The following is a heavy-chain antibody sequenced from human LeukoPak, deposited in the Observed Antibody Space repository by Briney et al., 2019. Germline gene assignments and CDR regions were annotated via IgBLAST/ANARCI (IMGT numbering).Heavy chain of an antibody. D-gene: IGHD2-15*01. CDR3: ARGGYVHYYYMDV. J-gene: IGHJ6*03. CDR2: IIPIFGTA. CDR1: GGTFSSYA. V-gene: IGHV1-69*13. Sequence: SVKVSCKASGGTFSSYATSWVRQAPGQGLEWMGGIIPIFGTANYAQKFQGRVTITADESTSTAYMELSSLRSEDTAVYYCARGGYVHYYYMDVWGKGTTVTISS.